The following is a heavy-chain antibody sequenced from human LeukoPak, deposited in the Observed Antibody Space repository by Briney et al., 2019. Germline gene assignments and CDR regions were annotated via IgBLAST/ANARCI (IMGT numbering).Heavy chain of an antibody. Sequence: PGGSLRLSCAASGFTFSSYSMNWVRQAPGKGLEWVSLISRSSDFIYYAESLKGRLTISRDNAKNSLYLQMNSLRAEDTAIYYCAREGTEYYYESGGYYLPFDYWGQGTLVTVSS. J-gene: IGHJ4*02. V-gene: IGHV3-21*01. CDR1: GFTFSSYS. CDR2: ISRSSDFI. CDR3: AREGTEYYYESGGYYLPFDY. D-gene: IGHD3-22*01.